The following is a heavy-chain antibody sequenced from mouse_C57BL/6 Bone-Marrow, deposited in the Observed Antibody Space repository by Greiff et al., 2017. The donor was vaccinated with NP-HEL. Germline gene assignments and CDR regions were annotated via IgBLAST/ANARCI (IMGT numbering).Heavy chain of an antibody. D-gene: IGHD2-4*01. CDR1: GYTFTSYW. J-gene: IGHJ3*01. CDR2: IYPGSGST. Sequence: QVQLKQPGAELVKPGASVKMSCKASGYTFTSYWITWVKQRPGQGLEWIGDIYPGSGSTNYNEKFKSKATLTVDTSSSAAYMQLSSLTSEDSAVYYCAVDYDYEGCAYWGQGTLVTVSA. V-gene: IGHV1-55*01. CDR3: AVDYDYEGCAY.